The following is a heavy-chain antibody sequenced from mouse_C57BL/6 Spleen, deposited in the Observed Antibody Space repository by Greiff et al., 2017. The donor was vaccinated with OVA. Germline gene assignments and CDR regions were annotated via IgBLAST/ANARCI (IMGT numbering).Heavy chain of an antibody. D-gene: IGHD3-2*02. Sequence: EVKLQQSGPELVKPGASVKISCKASGYSFTDYNMNWVKQSNGKSLEWIGVINPNYGTTSYNQKFKGKATLTVDQSSSTAYMQLNSLTSEDSAVYYCARSRQLRLPPYAMDYWGQGTSVTVSS. J-gene: IGHJ4*01. CDR2: INPNYGTT. CDR3: ARSRQLRLPPYAMDY. V-gene: IGHV1-39*01. CDR1: GYSFTDYN.